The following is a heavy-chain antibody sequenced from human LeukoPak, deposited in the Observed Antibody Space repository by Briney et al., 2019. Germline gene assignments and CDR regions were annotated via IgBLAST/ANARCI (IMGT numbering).Heavy chain of an antibody. Sequence: GGSLRLSCAASGFTFSSYWMSWVRQAPGKGLEWVANIKQDGSEKYYVDPVKGRFTISRDNAKNSLYLQMNSLRAEDTAVYYCARAMRGSGSYSYYFDYWGQGTLVTVSS. V-gene: IGHV3-7*01. CDR1: GFTFSSYW. D-gene: IGHD1-26*01. CDR2: IKQDGSEK. CDR3: ARAMRGSGSYSYYFDY. J-gene: IGHJ4*02.